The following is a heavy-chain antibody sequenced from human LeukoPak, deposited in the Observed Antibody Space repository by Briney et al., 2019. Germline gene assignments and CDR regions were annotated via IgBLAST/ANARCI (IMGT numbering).Heavy chain of an antibody. D-gene: IGHD3-22*01. CDR3: AREEEYYDSSGYSSYAFDI. V-gene: IGHV4-59*11. CDR1: GGSISSHY. CDR2: IYYSGST. J-gene: IGHJ3*02. Sequence: SETLSLTCTVSGGSISSHYWSWIRQPPGKGLEWIGYIYYSGSTNYNPSLKSRVTISVDTSKNQFSLKLSSVTAADTAVYYCAREEEYYDSSGYSSYAFDIWGQGTMVTVSS.